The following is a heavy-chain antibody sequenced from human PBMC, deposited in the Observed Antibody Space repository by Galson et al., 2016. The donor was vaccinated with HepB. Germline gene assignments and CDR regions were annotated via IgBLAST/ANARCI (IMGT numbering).Heavy chain of an antibody. D-gene: IGHD4-23*01. Sequence: KGLEWIGYIYYSGSTNYNPSLKSRVTISVDTTKSQFSLKLSSVSAADKAVYYCARYGGNSVYYYGMDVWGQGTTVTVSS. J-gene: IGHJ6*02. CDR3: ARYGGNSVYYYGMDV. CDR2: IYYSGST. V-gene: IGHV4-59*01.